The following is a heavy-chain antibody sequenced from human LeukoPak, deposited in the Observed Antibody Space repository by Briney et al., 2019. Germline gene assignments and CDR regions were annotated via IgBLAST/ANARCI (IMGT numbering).Heavy chain of an antibody. D-gene: IGHD1-14*01. CDR1: GFTFRSYA. Sequence: AGGSLRLSCAGSGFTFRSYAMSWVRQAPGKGLEWVSAISGSGGSTYYADSVKGRFTISRDNSKNTLYLQMNSLRAEDTAVYYCAKVEPLTLGAFDIWGQGTMVTVSS. V-gene: IGHV3-23*01. J-gene: IGHJ3*02. CDR2: ISGSGGST. CDR3: AKVEPLTLGAFDI.